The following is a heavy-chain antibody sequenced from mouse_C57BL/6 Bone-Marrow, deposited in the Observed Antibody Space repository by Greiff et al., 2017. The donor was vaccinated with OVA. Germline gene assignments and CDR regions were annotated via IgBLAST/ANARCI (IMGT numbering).Heavy chain of an antibody. CDR2: IDPSDSET. V-gene: IGHV1-52*01. D-gene: IGHD2-3*01. CDR1: GYTFTSYW. J-gene: IGHJ1*03. Sequence: VQLQQPGAELVRPGSSVKLSCKASGYTFTSYWMHWVKQRPIQGLEWIGNIDPSDSETHYNQKFKDKATLTVDKSSSTAYMQLSSLTSEDSAVYYCARLGGYYEYFDVWGTGTTVTVSS. CDR3: ARLGGYYEYFDV.